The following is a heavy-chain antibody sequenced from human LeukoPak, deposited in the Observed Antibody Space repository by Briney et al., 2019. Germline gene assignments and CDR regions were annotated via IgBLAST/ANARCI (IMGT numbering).Heavy chain of an antibody. CDR1: GFTFSSYA. V-gene: IGHV3-23*01. D-gene: IGHD4-11*01. J-gene: IGHJ4*02. CDR3: AKGSDAVTTVHFDY. Sequence: PGGSLRLSCAASGFTFSSYAMSWVRQAPGKGLEWVSAISGSGGSTYYADSVKGRFTISRDNSKNTLYLQMNSLRAEDTAVNYCAKGSDAVTTVHFDYWGQGTLVTVSS. CDR2: ISGSGGST.